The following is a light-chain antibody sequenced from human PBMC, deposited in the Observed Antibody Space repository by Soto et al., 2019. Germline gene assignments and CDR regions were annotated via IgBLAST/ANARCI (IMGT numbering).Light chain of an antibody. CDR3: QQANNYPWT. J-gene: IGKJ1*01. V-gene: IGKV1-12*01. CDR1: QGINT. CDR2: TAS. Sequence: DIQMTQSPSSVSASLGDRVTITCRASQGINTLAWYQQKPGKAPNLLIYTASSLQSGVPSRFSGSGSGTDFTLTLSRLQPEDSATYYCQQANNYPWTFGQGTKVEIK.